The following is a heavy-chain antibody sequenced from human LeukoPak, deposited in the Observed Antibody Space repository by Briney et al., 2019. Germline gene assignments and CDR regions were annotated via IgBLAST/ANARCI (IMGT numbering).Heavy chain of an antibody. Sequence: GGSLRLSCAVSGFTVSGNYMSWIRQAPGKGLEWVSVIYSGGGTYYADSVKGRFTISRDNAKNSLYLQMNSLRAEDTAVYYCARAGFTFSDYFGSFFDYWGQGTLVTVSS. CDR2: IYSGGGT. V-gene: IGHV3-53*01. CDR1: GFTVSGNY. CDR3: ARAGFTFSDYFGSFFDY. J-gene: IGHJ4*02. D-gene: IGHD3-10*01.